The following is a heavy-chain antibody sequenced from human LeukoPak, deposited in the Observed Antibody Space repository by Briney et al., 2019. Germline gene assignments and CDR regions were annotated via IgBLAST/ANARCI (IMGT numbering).Heavy chain of an antibody. CDR3: ARVEGITIFGVVTA. CDR1: GGTFSSYA. Sequence: GASVKVSCKASGGTFSSYAISWVRQAPGQGLEWMGGIIPIFGTANYAQKFQGRVTITADESTSTAYMELSSLRSEDAAVYYCARVEGITIFGVVTAWGQGTLVTVSS. V-gene: IGHV1-69*13. D-gene: IGHD3-3*01. J-gene: IGHJ4*02. CDR2: IIPIFGTA.